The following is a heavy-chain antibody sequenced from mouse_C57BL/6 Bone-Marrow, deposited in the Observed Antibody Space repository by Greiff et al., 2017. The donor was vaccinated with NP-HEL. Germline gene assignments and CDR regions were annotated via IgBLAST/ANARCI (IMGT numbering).Heavy chain of an antibody. CDR3: ARVYYGSSYEYFDV. Sequence: VQLQQSGPGLVAPSQSLSITCTVSGFSLTSYAISWVRQPPGKGLEWLGVIWTGGGTNYNSALKSRLSISKDNSKSQVFLKMNSLQTDDTARYYCARVYYGSSYEYFDVWGTGTTVTVSS. CDR2: IWTGGGT. J-gene: IGHJ1*03. V-gene: IGHV2-9-1*01. CDR1: GFSLTSYA. D-gene: IGHD1-1*01.